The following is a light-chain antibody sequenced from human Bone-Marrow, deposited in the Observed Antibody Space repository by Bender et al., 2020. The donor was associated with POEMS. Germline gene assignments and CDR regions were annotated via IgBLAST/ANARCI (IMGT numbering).Light chain of an antibody. V-gene: IGLV2-14*03. CDR3: SSYAGTYSYV. J-gene: IGLJ1*01. Sequence: QSALTQPASVSGSPGQSITISCTGTSSDVGGYNYVSWYQHHPGKAPKLMIYDVINRPSGVSNRFSGSKSGNTASLTISGLQAEDEADYYCSSYAGTYSYVFGSGTKVTV. CDR2: DVI. CDR1: SSDVGGYNY.